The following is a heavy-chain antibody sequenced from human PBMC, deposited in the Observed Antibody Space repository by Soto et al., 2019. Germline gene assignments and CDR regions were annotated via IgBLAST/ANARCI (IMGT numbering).Heavy chain of an antibody. CDR2: ISSSSSYT. Sequence: TGGSRRLSCAASGFTFSDYYMSWIRQAPGKGLEWVSYISSSSSYTNYADSVKGRFTISRDNAKNSLYLQMNSLRAEDTAVYYCFFSLGPYNNCYGMDVWGQGTTVTVSS. CDR1: GFTFSDYY. J-gene: IGHJ6*02. V-gene: IGHV3-11*06. CDR3: FFSLGPYNNCYGMDV. D-gene: IGHD3-16*01.